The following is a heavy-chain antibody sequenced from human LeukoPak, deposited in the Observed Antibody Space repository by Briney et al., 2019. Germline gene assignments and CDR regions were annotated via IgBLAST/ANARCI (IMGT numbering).Heavy chain of an antibody. CDR3: ARDGSSSWYNTDY. Sequence: KPSETLSPTCAVYGGSFSGYYWSWIRQPPGKGLEWIGEINHSGSTNYNPSLKSRVTISVDTSKNQFSLKLSSVTAADTAVYYCARDGSSSWYNTDYWGQGTLVTVSS. CDR1: GGSFSGYY. D-gene: IGHD6-13*01. J-gene: IGHJ4*02. V-gene: IGHV4-34*01. CDR2: INHSGST.